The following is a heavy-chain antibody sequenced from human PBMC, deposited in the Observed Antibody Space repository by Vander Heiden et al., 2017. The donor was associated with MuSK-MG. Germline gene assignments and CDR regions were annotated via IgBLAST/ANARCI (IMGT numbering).Heavy chain of an antibody. J-gene: IGHJ6*01. V-gene: IGHV5-51*03. CDR3: ARTDPDDYDGMDV. CDR1: GSSVTRDW. Sequence: VQLVQSVAEVKKPGDSLKISCTGSGSSVTRDWIGWVRQMTGKGLEWMGIIYPEDSETRYSPSFQGQVTISADKSISTADRQWSSLKAADTAMYDCARTDPDDYDGMDVWG. CDR2: IYPEDSET.